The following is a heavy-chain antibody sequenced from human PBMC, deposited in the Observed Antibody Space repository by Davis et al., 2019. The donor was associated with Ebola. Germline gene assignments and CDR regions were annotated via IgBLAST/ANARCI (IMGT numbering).Heavy chain of an antibody. CDR2: IYYSGST. J-gene: IGHJ6*02. V-gene: IGHV4-59*08. Sequence: MPSETLSLTCTVSGGSISSYYWSWIRQPPGKGLEWIGYIYYSGSTNYNPSLKSRVTISVDTSKNQFSLQLSSVTAADTAVYYCARHGAAAGTGLSLVDNYYYYYYGMDVWGQGTTVTVSS. D-gene: IGHD6-13*01. CDR1: GGSISSYY. CDR3: ARHGAAAGTGLSLVDNYYYYYYGMDV.